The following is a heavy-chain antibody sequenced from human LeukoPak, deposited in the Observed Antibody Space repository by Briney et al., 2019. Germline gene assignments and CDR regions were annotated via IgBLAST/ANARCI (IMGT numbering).Heavy chain of an antibody. CDR3: ASGYCSGGSCYSVFDY. CDR1: GGTFSSYA. Sequence: ASVNVSCKASGGTFSSYAISWVRQAPGQGLEWMGGIIPIFGTANYAQKFQGRVTITADKSTSTAYMELSSLRSEDTAVYYCASGYCSGGSCYSVFDYWGQGTLVTVSS. V-gene: IGHV1-69*06. J-gene: IGHJ4*02. D-gene: IGHD2-15*01. CDR2: IIPIFGTA.